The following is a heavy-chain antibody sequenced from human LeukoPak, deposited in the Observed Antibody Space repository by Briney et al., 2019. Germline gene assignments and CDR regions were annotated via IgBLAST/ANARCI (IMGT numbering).Heavy chain of an antibody. CDR1: GYTLTSYG. J-gene: IGHJ4*02. D-gene: IGHD4-17*01. V-gene: IGHV1-18*01. CDR3: ARDPVPTTVTTLTKFDY. Sequence: ASVKVSCKASGYTLTSYGISWVRQAPGQGLEWMGWIRAYNGNTNYAQKLQGRVTMTTDTSTSTAYMELRRLRSDDTAVYYCARDPVPTTVTTLTKFDYWGQGTLVTVSS. CDR2: IRAYNGNT.